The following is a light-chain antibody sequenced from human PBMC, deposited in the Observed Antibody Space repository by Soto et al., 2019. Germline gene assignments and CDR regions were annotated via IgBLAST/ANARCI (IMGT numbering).Light chain of an antibody. J-gene: IGKJ2*01. CDR1: QSLRSNS. CDR3: QQYGTSPRT. V-gene: IGKV3-20*01. CDR2: GTS. Sequence: EIVLAQSPGTLPLSPGERVTLSCRASQSLRSNSLAWFQHRPGQAPRLLIYGTSNRATGIPDRFSGSGSGADFTLTISRLEPEDFAVYYCQQYGTSPRTFGQGTKLEIK.